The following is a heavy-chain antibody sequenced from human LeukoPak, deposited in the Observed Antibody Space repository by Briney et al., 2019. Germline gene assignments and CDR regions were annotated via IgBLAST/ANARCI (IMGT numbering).Heavy chain of an antibody. CDR1: GFKFADAP. CDR3: AKDVSFRRGHNFDASDL. CDR2: ITWGATDS. J-gene: IGHJ3*01. D-gene: IGHD5-24*01. Sequence: GGSLRLSCTASGFKFADAPMHWVRQPPGKGLEWIALITWGATDSYYADSVKGRFTIPRDDSRNTLYLQMNSLRSEDTALYYCAKDVSFRRGHNFDASDLWGLGTMVIVSS. V-gene: IGHV3-43*01.